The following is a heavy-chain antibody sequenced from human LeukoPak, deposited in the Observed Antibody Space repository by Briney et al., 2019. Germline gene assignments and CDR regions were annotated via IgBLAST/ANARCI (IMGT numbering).Heavy chain of an antibody. V-gene: IGHV4-4*02. CDR2: IYHSGST. D-gene: IGHD4-17*01. CDR1: GGSISSSNW. J-gene: IGHJ4*02. CDR3: GDGDSYYLDY. Sequence: SETLSLTCAVSGGSISSSNWWRWVRQPPGEGLGWIGDIYHSGSTNYNPSLKSRITISLDKSKNQFSLKLSSVTAADTAVYYCGDGDSYYLDYWGQGTLVTVSS.